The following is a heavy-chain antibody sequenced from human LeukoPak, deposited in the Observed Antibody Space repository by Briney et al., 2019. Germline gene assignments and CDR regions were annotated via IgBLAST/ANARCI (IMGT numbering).Heavy chain of an antibody. V-gene: IGHV3-11*01. CDR2: ISSSGSTT. CDR3: AKGFSVSLHITMIS. CDR1: GFTFSDYY. Sequence: GGSLRLSCAASGFTFSDYYMSWIRQAPGKGLEWVSYISSSGSTTYYADSVKGRFTISRDNSKNTLYPQMNSLRAEDTAVYYCAKGFSVSLHITMISWGQGTLVTVSS. J-gene: IGHJ5*02. D-gene: IGHD3-22*01.